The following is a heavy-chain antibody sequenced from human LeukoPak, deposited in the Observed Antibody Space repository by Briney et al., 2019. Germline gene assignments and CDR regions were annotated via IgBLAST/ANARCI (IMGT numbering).Heavy chain of an antibody. V-gene: IGHV3-23*01. CDR1: GFTFSSYA. Sequence: GGSLRLSCAASGFTFSSYAMSWVRQAPGKGLEWVSAISGRGGSTYYADSVKGRFTISRDNSKNTLYLQMNSLRAEDTAVYYCAKDPNSSGWYYFDYWGQGTLVTVSS. CDR3: AKDPNSSGWYYFDY. J-gene: IGHJ4*02. D-gene: IGHD6-19*01. CDR2: ISGRGGST.